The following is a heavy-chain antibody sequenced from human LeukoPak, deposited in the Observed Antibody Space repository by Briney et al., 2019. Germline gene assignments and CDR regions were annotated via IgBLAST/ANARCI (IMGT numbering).Heavy chain of an antibody. CDR1: GGSFSGYY. Sequence: SETLSLTRAVYGGSFSGYYWSWIRQPPGKGLEWSGYIYNSGSTNYNPSLKSRVTISVDTSKNQFSLKLSSVTAADTAVYYCARGLRWYEGGGFDPWGQRTLVTVSS. CDR3: ARGLRWYEGGGFDP. D-gene: IGHD4-23*01. V-gene: IGHV4-59*08. CDR2: IYNSGST. J-gene: IGHJ5*02.